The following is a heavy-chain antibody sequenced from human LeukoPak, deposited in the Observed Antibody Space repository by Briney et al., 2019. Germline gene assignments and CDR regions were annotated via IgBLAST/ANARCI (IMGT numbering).Heavy chain of an antibody. CDR3: ARSPAFSYIVVVPAAYDY. J-gene: IGHJ4*02. D-gene: IGHD2-2*01. CDR1: GGSISRYY. CDR2: IYYSGST. V-gene: IGHV4-59*01. Sequence: SETLSLTCTVSGGSISRYYWSWIRQPPGKGLEWIGYIYYSGSTNYNPSLKSRVTISVDTSKNQFSLKLSSVTAADTAVYYCARSPAFSYIVVVPAAYDYWGQGTLVTVSS.